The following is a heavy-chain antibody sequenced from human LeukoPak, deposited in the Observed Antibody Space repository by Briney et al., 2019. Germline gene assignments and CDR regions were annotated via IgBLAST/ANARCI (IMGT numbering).Heavy chain of an antibody. CDR1: GYSISSGYY. Sequence: SETLSLTCTVSGYSISSGYYWGWIRQPPGKGLEWIGSIYHSGSTYYNPSLKSRVTISVDTSKNQFSLKLSSVTAADTAVYYCARFGVAAAGTDYWGQGTLVTVSS. CDR3: ARFGVAAAGTDY. V-gene: IGHV4-38-2*02. D-gene: IGHD6-13*01. CDR2: IYHSGST. J-gene: IGHJ4*02.